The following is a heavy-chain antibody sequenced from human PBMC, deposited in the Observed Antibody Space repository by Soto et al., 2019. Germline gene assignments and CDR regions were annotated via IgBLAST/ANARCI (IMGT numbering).Heavy chain of an antibody. CDR1: GFIFSGYG. D-gene: IGHD6-6*01. V-gene: IGHV3-30*18. CDR3: AKGGSSSARYFDR. Sequence: QQQQVESGGGVVQPGGSLRLSCAASGFIFSGYGMHWVRQAPGKGLEWVAVISFEGSKKYYANSVEGRFTISRDNSKNTLFLQMNSLRAEDTAVYYCAKGGSSSARYFDRWGQGALVTVSS. J-gene: IGHJ5*02. CDR2: ISFEGSKK.